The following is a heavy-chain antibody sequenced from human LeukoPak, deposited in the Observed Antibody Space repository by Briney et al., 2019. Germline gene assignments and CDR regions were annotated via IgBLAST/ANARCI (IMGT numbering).Heavy chain of an antibody. V-gene: IGHV4-59*01. D-gene: IGHD5-24*01. CDR2: IYYSGST. CDR3: AGRLWRRDGYNLSAFDI. Sequence: PSETLSLTCTVSGGSISSYYWSWIRQPPGKGLEWIGYIYYSGSTNYNPSLKSRGTISVDTSKNQFSLKLSSVTAADTAVYYCAGRLWRRDGYNLSAFDIWGQGTMVTVSS. CDR1: GGSISSYY. J-gene: IGHJ3*02.